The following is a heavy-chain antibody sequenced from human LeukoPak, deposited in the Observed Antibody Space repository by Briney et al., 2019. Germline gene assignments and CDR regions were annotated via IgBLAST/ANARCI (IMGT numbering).Heavy chain of an antibody. D-gene: IGHD1-14*01. CDR3: ARLGVYNRSPRAFDI. J-gene: IGHJ3*02. V-gene: IGHV4-4*07. CDR2: LYTSGST. Sequence: PSETLSLTCTVSGGSITDYHWIWIRQPAGKGLEWIGRLYTSGSTNYNPSLKSRVSMSVDTSKKQFSLRLSSVTAADTAVYFCARLGVYNRSPRAFDIWGHGTMVTVSS. CDR1: GGSITDYH.